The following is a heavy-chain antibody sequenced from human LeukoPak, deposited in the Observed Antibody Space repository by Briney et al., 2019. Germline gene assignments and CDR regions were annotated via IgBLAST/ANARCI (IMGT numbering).Heavy chain of an antibody. D-gene: IGHD3-3*01. Sequence: SETLSLTCTVSGGSISSYYWSWIRQPAGKGLEWIGRIYTSGSSNYNPSLKSRATMSVDTSKNQFSLKLSSVTAADTAVYYCARASVLEGVVIGNWFDPWGQGTLVTVSS. V-gene: IGHV4-4*07. CDR2: IYTSGSS. CDR3: ARASVLEGVVIGNWFDP. CDR1: GGSISSYY. J-gene: IGHJ5*02.